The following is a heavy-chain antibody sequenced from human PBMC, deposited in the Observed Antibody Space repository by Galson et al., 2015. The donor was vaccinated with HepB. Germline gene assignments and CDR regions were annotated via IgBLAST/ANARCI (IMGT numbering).Heavy chain of an antibody. CDR3: ARGDYRGGIAAAGTLRPFDY. D-gene: IGHD6-13*01. CDR2: ISSSSSYI. CDR1: GFTFSSYS. Sequence: SLRLSCAASGFTFSSYSMNWVRQAPGKGLEWVSSISSSSSYIYYADSVKGRFTISRDNAKNSLYLQMNSLRAEDTAVYYCARGDYRGGIAAAGTLRPFDYWGQGTLVTVSS. J-gene: IGHJ4*02. V-gene: IGHV3-21*01.